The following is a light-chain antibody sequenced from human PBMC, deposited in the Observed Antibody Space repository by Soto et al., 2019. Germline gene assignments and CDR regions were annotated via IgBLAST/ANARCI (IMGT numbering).Light chain of an antibody. CDR1: QSVSSN. CDR3: QQYNNLPPYT. J-gene: IGKJ2*01. Sequence: EIVMTQSPATLSVSPGERATLSCRASQSVSSNLAWYQQKPGQAPRLPIYGASTRATGIPARFSGSGSGTEFTLTISRLQSEDFAVYYCQQYNNLPPYTFGQGTKLEIK. CDR2: GAS. V-gene: IGKV3-15*01.